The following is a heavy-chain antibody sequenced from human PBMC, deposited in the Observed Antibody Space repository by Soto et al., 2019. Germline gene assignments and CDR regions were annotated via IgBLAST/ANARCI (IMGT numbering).Heavy chain of an antibody. V-gene: IGHV1-69*02. CDR3: ASLISSGYYYGMDV. Sequence: QVQLVQSGAEVKKPGSSVKFSCKASGGTFSSDTISWVRQAPGQGLEWMGRIIPILGIANYAPKFQGRVTITADKTTSTAYVEVSSLRSEDTAVYYCASLISSGYYYGMDVWGQGTTVTVSS. CDR2: IIPILGIA. D-gene: IGHD3-10*01. J-gene: IGHJ6*02. CDR1: GGTFSSDT.